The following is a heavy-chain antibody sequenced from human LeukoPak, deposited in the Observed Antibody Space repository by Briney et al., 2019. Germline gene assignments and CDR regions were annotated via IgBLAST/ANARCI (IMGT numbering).Heavy chain of an antibody. CDR2: IKQDGSEK. V-gene: IGHV3-7*01. J-gene: IGHJ4*02. CDR1: GFTFSSYC. D-gene: IGHD4-23*01. Sequence: PGGSLRLSCAASGFTFSSYCMSWVRQAPGKGLEWVANIKQDGSEKYYADSVKGRFTISRDNAKNSLYLQMNRLRAEDTAVYYWARDGESTVVYDYWGQGTLVTVSS. CDR3: ARDGESTVVYDY.